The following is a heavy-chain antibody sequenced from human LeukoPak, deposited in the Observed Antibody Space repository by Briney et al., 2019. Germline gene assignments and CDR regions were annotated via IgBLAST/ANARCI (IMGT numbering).Heavy chain of an antibody. Sequence: GASVKVSCKASGYTFTCYYMHWVRQAPGQGLEWMGWINPNSGGTNYAQKFQGRVTMTRYTSISTAYMELSRLRSDDTAVYYCARVDRGSYSGSLDYWGQGTQVTVSS. J-gene: IGHJ4*02. V-gene: IGHV1-2*02. CDR3: ARVDRGSYSGSLDY. D-gene: IGHD1-26*01. CDR1: GYTFTCYY. CDR2: INPNSGGT.